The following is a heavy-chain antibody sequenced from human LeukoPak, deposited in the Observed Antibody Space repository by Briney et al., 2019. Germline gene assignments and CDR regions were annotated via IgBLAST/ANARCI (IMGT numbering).Heavy chain of an antibody. D-gene: IGHD2-2*01. V-gene: IGHV4-4*09. CDR3: ARQKCTSTSCLTKNAFDI. CDR2: IYTSGST. J-gene: IGHJ3*02. CDR1: GSISGYY. Sequence: SETLSLTCTVSGSISGYYWSWIRQPPGKGLEWIGYIYTSGSTNYNPSLESRVTISVDTSKNQFSLDLSSVTAADTAVYYCARQKCTSTSCLTKNAFDIWGQGTMVAVSS.